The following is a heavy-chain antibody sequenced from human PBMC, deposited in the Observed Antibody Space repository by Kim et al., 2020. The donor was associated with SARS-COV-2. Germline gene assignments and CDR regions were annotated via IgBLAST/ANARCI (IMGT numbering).Heavy chain of an antibody. J-gene: IGHJ6*03. Sequence: GGSLRLSCAASGFTFSTYALSWVLQAPGKGLEWVSGISGSGGNTYYADSVKGRFTISRDNSKNTLYLQVNSLRADDTAVYYCAKRVSRYSSNWGYYMDVWGKGTTVTVSS. V-gene: IGHV3-23*01. CDR1: GFTFSTYA. CDR3: AKRVSRYSSNWGYYMDV. CDR2: ISGSGGNT. D-gene: IGHD6-13*01.